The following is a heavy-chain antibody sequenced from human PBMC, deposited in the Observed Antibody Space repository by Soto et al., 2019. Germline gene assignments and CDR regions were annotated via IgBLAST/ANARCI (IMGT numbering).Heavy chain of an antibody. D-gene: IGHD2-8*01. CDR2: IKQDGSEK. J-gene: IGHJ4*02. CDR3: ARDQGGIFYVPPPWHPADY. V-gene: IGHV3-7*01. CDR1: GFTFSSYW. Sequence: EVQLVESGGGLVQPGGSLRLSCAASGFTFSSYWMSWVRQAPGKGLEWVANIKQDGSEKYYVDSVKGRFTISRDNAKNSLYLQMNSLRAEDTAVYYCARDQGGIFYVPPPWHPADYWGQGTLVTVSS.